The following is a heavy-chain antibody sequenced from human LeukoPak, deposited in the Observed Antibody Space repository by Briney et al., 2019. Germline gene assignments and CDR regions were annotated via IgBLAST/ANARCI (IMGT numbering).Heavy chain of an antibody. V-gene: IGHV1-69*13. D-gene: IGHD3-22*01. CDR2: IIPIFGTA. J-gene: IGHJ4*02. CDR1: GGTFSSYA. Sequence: SVKVSCKASGGTFSSYAISWVRQAPGQGLEWMGGIIPIFGTANYAQKFQGRVTITADESTSTAYMELSSLRSKDTAVYYCARDHYYYDSSGYYYGIMDYWGQGTLVTVSS. CDR3: ARDHYYYDSSGYYYGIMDY.